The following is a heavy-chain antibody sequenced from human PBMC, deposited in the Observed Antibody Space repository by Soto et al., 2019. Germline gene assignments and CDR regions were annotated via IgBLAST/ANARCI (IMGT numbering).Heavy chain of an antibody. D-gene: IGHD3-10*01. CDR1: GFTFSSYG. Sequence: QVQLVESGGGVVQPGRSLRLSCAASGFTFSSYGMHWVRQAPGKGLEWVAVIWYDGSNKYYADSVKGRFTISRDNSKNKLYLQMKSLRAEDTAVYYCARDRSEYYYGSGSYTHYYGMDVWGQGTTVTVSS. CDR3: ARDRSEYYYGSGSYTHYYGMDV. V-gene: IGHV3-33*01. J-gene: IGHJ6*02. CDR2: IWYDGSNK.